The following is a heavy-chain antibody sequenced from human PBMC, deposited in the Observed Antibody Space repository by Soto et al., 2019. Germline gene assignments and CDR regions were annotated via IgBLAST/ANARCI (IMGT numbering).Heavy chain of an antibody. D-gene: IGHD1-26*01. CDR2: ISGSGFKK. CDR1: GFIFENFG. V-gene: IGHV3-23*01. CDR3: AKNQGVELVPLATVDWFDP. J-gene: IGHJ5*02. Sequence: GGSLRLSCAASGFIFENFGMSWVRQAPGKGLEWISSISGSGFKKYYADAVKGRFTISRDNSKSTVYLELNNLSAEDTAVYHCAKNQGVELVPLATVDWFDPWGQGSVVTVSS.